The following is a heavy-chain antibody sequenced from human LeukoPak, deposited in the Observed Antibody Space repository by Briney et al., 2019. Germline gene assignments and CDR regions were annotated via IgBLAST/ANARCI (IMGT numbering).Heavy chain of an antibody. CDR1: GFTFSNLA. V-gene: IGHV3-21*01. J-gene: IGHJ4*02. Sequence: GGSLRLSCVASGFTFSNLAMGWVRQAPGKGLEWVSSISSKSGYIHYADSVKGRFIISRDNAKNSLSLQMNSLRAEDTAVYYCARVRTAYYPDYWGQGTLVTVSS. CDR2: ISSKSGYI. CDR3: ARVRTAYYPDY. D-gene: IGHD3/OR15-3a*01.